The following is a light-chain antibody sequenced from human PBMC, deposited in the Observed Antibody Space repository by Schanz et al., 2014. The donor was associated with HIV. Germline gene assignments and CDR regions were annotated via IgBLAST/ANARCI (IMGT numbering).Light chain of an antibody. CDR1: QSISSY. J-gene: IGKJ1*01. CDR3: QQYNSYSRT. V-gene: IGKV1-39*01. Sequence: DIQMTQSPSSLSASVGDRVTITCRASQSISSYLNWYQQKPGKAPKLLIYAASSLQSGVPSRLSGSGSGTDFTLTISSLQPEDFATYYCQQYNSYSRTFGQGTKVEIK. CDR2: AAS.